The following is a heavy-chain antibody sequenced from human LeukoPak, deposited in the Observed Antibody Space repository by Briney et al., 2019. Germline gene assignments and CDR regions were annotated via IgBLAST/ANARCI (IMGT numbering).Heavy chain of an antibody. J-gene: IGHJ6*03. D-gene: IGHD3-16*01. CDR1: GGSISSSSYY. V-gene: IGHV4-39*07. CDR2: IYYSGSA. Sequence: PSETLSLTCTVSGGSISSSSYYWGWIRQPPGKGLEWIGSIYYSGSAYYNPSLKSRVTISVDTSKNQFSLKLSSVTAADTAVYYCQAGGLGDSYYYYMDVWGKGTTVTVSS. CDR3: QAGGLGDSYYYYMDV.